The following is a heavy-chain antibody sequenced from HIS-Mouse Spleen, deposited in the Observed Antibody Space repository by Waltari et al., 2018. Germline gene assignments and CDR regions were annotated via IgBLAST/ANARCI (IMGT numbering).Heavy chain of an antibody. D-gene: IGHD3-3*01. J-gene: IGHJ5*02. Sequence: QLQLQESGPGLVKPSETLSLTCTVSGGSISSSSYYWGWIRQHPGKGLEWIGYIYYSGSTYYNPSLNSRVTRSVNTYKNQFSLKLSSVTAADTAVYYCARSPYYDFWSGYSDNWFDPWGQGTLVTVSS. V-gene: IGHV4-31*03. CDR1: GGSISSSSYY. CDR2: IYYSGST. CDR3: ARSPYYDFWSGYSDNWFDP.